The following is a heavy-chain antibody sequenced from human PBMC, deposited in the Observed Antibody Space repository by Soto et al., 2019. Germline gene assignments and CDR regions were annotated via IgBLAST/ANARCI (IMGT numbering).Heavy chain of an antibody. CDR2: IYPDDSDV. J-gene: IGHJ5*02. V-gene: IGHV5-51*01. CDR1: GYDFSTFW. CDR3: ARHRNAGLFDP. Sequence: GESLKISCKASGYDFSTFWIAWVRQMPGRGLEWMGVIYPDDSDVTYSPSFQGQVTISVDKSMTTAYLHWSSLRASDTATYYCARHRNAGLFDPWSQGTPVTVS.